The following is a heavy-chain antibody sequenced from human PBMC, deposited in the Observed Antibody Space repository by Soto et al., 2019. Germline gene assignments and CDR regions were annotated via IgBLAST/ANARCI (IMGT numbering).Heavy chain of an antibody. CDR1: GFTFSRYW. CDR2: IKQDGSEK. CDR3: ATLRYYYYYGMEV. V-gene: IGHV3-7*05. Sequence: GESLKISCAASGFTFSRYWMSWVRQAPGKGLEWVANIKQDGSEKYYVDSVKGRFTISRDNAKNSLYLQMNSLRAEDTAVYYCATLRYYYYYGMEVWGQGTTVTVSS. J-gene: IGHJ6*02.